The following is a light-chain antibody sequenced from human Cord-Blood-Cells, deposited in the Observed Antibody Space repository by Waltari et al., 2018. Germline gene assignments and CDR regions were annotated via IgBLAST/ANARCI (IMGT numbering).Light chain of an antibody. CDR3: LQDYNYPYT. Sequence: AIQMTQSPSSLSASVGDRVTITCRASQGIRNDLGLYQQKPGKATKLLIYAASSLQSGVPSRFSGSGSGTDFTLTISSLQPEDFATYYCLQDYNYPYTFGQGTKLEIK. CDR1: QGIRND. J-gene: IGKJ2*01. CDR2: AAS. V-gene: IGKV1-6*01.